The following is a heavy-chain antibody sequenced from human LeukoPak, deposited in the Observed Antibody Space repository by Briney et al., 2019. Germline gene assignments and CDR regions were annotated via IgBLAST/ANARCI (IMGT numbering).Heavy chain of an antibody. V-gene: IGHV3-30*18. CDR3: AKGGASFVFDT. CDR2: ISYDGSNK. D-gene: IGHD2-15*01. J-gene: IGHJ3*02. Sequence: GGSLRLSCAASGFTFSSYGMHWVRQAPGKGLEWVAVISYDGSNKYYADSVKGRFTISRDNSKNTLYLQMNSLRAEDTAVYYCAKGGASFVFDTWGQGTMVTVSS. CDR1: GFTFSSYG.